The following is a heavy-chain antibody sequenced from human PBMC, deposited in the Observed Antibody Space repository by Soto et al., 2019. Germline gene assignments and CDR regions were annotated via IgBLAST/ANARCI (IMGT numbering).Heavy chain of an antibody. J-gene: IGHJ5*02. D-gene: IGHD2-8*01. Sequence: PSETLSINGTVSVGSISSYYWSWIRQPPGKGLEWIGYIYYSGSTNYNPSLKSRVTISVDTSKNQFSLKLSSVTAADTAVYYCARAPGYCTNGVCENWFDPWGQGTLVTVSS. CDR3: ARAPGYCTNGVCENWFDP. CDR2: IYYSGST. CDR1: VGSISSYY. V-gene: IGHV4-59*01.